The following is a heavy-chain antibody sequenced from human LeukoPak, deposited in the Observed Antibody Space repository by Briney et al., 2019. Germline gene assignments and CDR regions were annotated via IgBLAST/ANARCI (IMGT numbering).Heavy chain of an antibody. Sequence: GGSLRLSCAASGFTFSSYSMNWVRQPPGKGLEWVSNIGTSSTTIYYADSVKGRFTISRDNAKNSLYLQMNSLRADDTAVYYCARFAAGGSYYYMDVWGKGTTVTVSS. J-gene: IGHJ6*03. V-gene: IGHV3-48*01. CDR1: GFTFSSYS. D-gene: IGHD6-25*01. CDR3: ARFAAGGSYYYMDV. CDR2: IGTSSTTI.